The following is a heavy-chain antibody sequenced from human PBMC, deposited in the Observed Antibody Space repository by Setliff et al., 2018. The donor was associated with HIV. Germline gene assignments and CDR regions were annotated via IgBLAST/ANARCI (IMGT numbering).Heavy chain of an antibody. Sequence: GASVKVSCKASGYTFTVYYMHWVRQAPGQGLEWMGWINTNSGDTKYAQKLQGRVTMTTDTSTSIAYMELSSLRSEDTAVYYCARVAAADIYYDSSGYLDYWGQGTLVTVSS. D-gene: IGHD3-22*01. CDR3: ARVAAADIYYDSSGYLDY. CDR2: INTNSGDT. J-gene: IGHJ4*02. V-gene: IGHV1-2*02. CDR1: GYTFTVYY.